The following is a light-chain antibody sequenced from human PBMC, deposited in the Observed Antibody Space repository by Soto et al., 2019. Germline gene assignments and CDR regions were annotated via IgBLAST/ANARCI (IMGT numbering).Light chain of an antibody. J-gene: IGKJ1*01. Sequence: EIVLKQSPVTLSLSPGERATLSCRASQSVSSSYLAWYQQKPGQAPRLLIYGASSRATGIPDRFSGSGSGTDFTLTISRLEPEDFAVYYCQQYGSSPPWTFGQGTKGDIK. CDR2: GAS. CDR3: QQYGSSPPWT. CDR1: QSVSSSY. V-gene: IGKV3-20*01.